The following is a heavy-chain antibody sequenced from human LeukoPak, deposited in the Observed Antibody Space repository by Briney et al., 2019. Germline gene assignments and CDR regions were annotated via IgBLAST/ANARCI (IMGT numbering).Heavy chain of an antibody. CDR2: IIPIFGTA. J-gene: IGHJ4*02. Sequence: ASVKVSCKASGGTFSSYAISWVRQAPGQGLGWMGGIIPIFGTANYAQKFQGRVTITADESTSTAYMELSSLRSEDTAVYYCASSPDTAMVFDYWGQGTLVTVSS. CDR1: GGTFSSYA. CDR3: ASSPDTAMVFDY. V-gene: IGHV1-69*01. D-gene: IGHD5-18*01.